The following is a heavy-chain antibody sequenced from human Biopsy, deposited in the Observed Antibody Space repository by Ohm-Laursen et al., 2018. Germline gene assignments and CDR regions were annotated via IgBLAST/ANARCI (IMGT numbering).Heavy chain of an antibody. Sequence: PSDTLSLTCTVSGGSISNNNYNWGWIRQPPGKGLVWIGSIFYRGSTHYKPSLKIRVNISVDTSKTQFSLKLNLVTAADTAVYYCARDYDTSGYYYVSWGQGTLVTVSS. V-gene: IGHV4-39*01. D-gene: IGHD3-22*01. J-gene: IGHJ5*02. CDR2: IFYRGST. CDR1: GGSISNNNYN. CDR3: ARDYDTSGYYYVS.